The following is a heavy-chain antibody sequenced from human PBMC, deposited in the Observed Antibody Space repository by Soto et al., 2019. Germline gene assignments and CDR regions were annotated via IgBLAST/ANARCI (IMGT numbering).Heavy chain of an antibody. CDR2: ISAYNGNT. CDR3: ARWVYDITAADSYYYYGMDV. V-gene: IGHV1-18*01. D-gene: IGHD3-22*01. J-gene: IGHJ6*04. Sequence: VQLVQSGAEVKKPGASVKVSCKASGYTFTSYGISWLRQAPGQALEWMGWISAYNGNTNYAQKLQRRVTMTTDTSTSTAYMELRSLRSDDKAVYYCARWVYDITAADSYYYYGMDVWGKGTTVTVSS. CDR1: GYTFTSYG.